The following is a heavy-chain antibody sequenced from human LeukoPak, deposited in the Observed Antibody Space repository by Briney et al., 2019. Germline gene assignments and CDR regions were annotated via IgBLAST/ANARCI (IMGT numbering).Heavy chain of an antibody. CDR2: ISKTGST. CDR1: SGSISSGSYY. CDR3: GRGVVGATALGY. V-gene: IGHV4-61*02. Sequence: SETLSLTCTVSSGSISSGSYYWSWIRQPAGKELEWIGRISKTGSTSYNPSLMSRVTMSVDTSNNQFSLRLSSATAADTAVYYCGRGVVGATALGYWGQGILVTVSS. J-gene: IGHJ4*02. D-gene: IGHD1-26*01.